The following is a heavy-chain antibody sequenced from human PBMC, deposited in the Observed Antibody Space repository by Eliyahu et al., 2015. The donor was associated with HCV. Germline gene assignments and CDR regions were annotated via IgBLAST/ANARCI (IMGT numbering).Heavy chain of an antibody. CDR2: IKSKTDGGTT. D-gene: IGHD3-10*01. J-gene: IGHJ4*02. CDR3: TTVKSVTMVRGVIIKDY. CDR1: GFTFSNAW. Sequence: EVQLVESGGGLVKPGGSLRLSCAASGFTFSNAWMNWVXQAPGKGLEGVGRIKSKTDGGTTDYAAPVKGRFTISRDDSKNTLYLQMNSLKTEDTAVYYCTTVKSVTMVRGVIIKDYWGQGTLVTVSS. V-gene: IGHV3-15*07.